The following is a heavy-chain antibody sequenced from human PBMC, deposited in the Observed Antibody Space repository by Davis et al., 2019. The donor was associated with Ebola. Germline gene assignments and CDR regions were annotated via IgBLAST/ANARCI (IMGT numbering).Heavy chain of an antibody. J-gene: IGHJ4*02. CDR2: INSASNTI. D-gene: IGHD3-10*01. Sequence: PGGSLRLSCAASGFRFRDYYMSWLRQAPGKGLEWLSYINSASNTIYYADSVRGRFTISRDNAKNSLYLQMSSLRAEDTAVYYCARGSDSGSYSPINGGQGTLVTVSS. CDR3: ARGSDSGSYSPIN. V-gene: IGHV3-11*04. CDR1: GFRFRDYY.